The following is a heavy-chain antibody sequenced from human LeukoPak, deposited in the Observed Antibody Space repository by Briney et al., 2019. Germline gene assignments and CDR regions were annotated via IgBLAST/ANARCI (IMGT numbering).Heavy chain of an antibody. D-gene: IGHD6-19*01. Sequence: SETLSLTCGVSGASLSGFFWNWVRQSPGEGLEWIGDIRHGGVTTYNPSLMGRVTITTDTSKNQFSLKLSSVTAADTAVYYCARVNQAVAGTYYYYYYMDVWGKGTTVTVSS. J-gene: IGHJ6*03. V-gene: IGHV4-34*01. CDR2: IRHGGVT. CDR1: GASLSGFF. CDR3: ARVNQAVAGTYYYYYYMDV.